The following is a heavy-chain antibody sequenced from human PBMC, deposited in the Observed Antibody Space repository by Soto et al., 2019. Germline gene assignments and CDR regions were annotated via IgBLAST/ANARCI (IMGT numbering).Heavy chain of an antibody. J-gene: IGHJ3*02. Sequence: ASVKVSCKASGYTFTSYYMHWVRQAPGQGLEWMGIINPSGGSTGYAQKFQGRVTMTRDTSTSTVYMELSSLRSEDTAVYYCARDAVGYCSSTSCPGGDAFDIWGQGTMVTVSS. CDR3: ARDAVGYCSSTSCPGGDAFDI. V-gene: IGHV1-46*01. D-gene: IGHD2-2*01. CDR1: GYTFTSYY. CDR2: INPSGGST.